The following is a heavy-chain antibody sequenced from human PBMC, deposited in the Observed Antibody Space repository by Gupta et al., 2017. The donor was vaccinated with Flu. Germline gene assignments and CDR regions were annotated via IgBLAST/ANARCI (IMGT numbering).Heavy chain of an antibody. D-gene: IGHD2-2*01. Sequence: QVQLQQWGAGLLKPSETLSLTCAVYGGSFSGYYWSWIRQPPGKGLEWIGEINHSGSTNYNPSLKSRVTISVDTSKNQFSLKLSSVTAADTAVYYCASGLHLGYCSSTSCYRMRGMDVWGQGTTVTVSS. CDR2: INHSGST. CDR3: ASGLHLGYCSSTSCYRMRGMDV. J-gene: IGHJ6*02. CDR1: GGSFSGYY. V-gene: IGHV4-34*01.